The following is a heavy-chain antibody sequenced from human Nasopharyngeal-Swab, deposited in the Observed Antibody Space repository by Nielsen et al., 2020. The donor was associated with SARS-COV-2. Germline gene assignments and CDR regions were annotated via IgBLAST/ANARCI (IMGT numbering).Heavy chain of an antibody. CDR2: IKQDGSDK. V-gene: IGHV3-7*01. CDR3: ARNLASRSSSWCFDY. J-gene: IGHJ4*02. CDR1: GLTFTNSW. Sequence: GESLKISCAASGLTFTNSWMSWVRQAPGKGLEWVANIKQDGSDKYYVDSVKGRFTISRDNAKNSLYLQMNSLREEDTAVYYCARNLASRSSSWCFDYWGQGTLVTVSS. D-gene: IGHD6-13*01.